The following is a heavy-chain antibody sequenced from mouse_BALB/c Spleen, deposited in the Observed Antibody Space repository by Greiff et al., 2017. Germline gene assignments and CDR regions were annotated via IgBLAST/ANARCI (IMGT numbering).Heavy chain of an antibody. Sequence: QVQLQQSGAELVKPGASVKMSCKASGYTFTSYWMHWVKQRPGQGLEWIGYINPSTGYTEYNQKFKDKATLTADKSSSTAYMQLSSLTSEDSAVYYCARSDGYDVKNYFDYWGQGTTLTVSS. J-gene: IGHJ2*01. CDR1: GYTFTSYW. CDR3: ARSDGYDVKNYFDY. CDR2: INPSTGYT. V-gene: IGHV1-7*01. D-gene: IGHD2-2*01.